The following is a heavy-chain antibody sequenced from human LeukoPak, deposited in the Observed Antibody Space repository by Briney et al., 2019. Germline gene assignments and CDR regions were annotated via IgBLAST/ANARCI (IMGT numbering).Heavy chain of an antibody. CDR3: ARVSTYYDYIWGSYYFDY. CDR1: GGTFSSYA. V-gene: IGHV1-69*01. CDR2: IIPIFGTA. Sequence: GSSVKVSCKASGGTFSSYAISWVRQAPGQGLEWMGGIIPIFGTANYAQKFQGRVTITADESTSTAYMEPSSLRSEDTAVYYCARVSTYYDYIWGSYYFDYWGQGTLVTVSS. J-gene: IGHJ4*02. D-gene: IGHD3-16*01.